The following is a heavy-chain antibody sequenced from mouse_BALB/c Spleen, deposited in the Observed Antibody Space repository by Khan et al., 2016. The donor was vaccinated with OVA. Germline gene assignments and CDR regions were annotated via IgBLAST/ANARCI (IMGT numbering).Heavy chain of an antibody. V-gene: IGHV1-87*01. D-gene: IGHD2-13*01. CDR1: GYTFTSYW. Sequence: QVQLQQSGAELARPGASVKLSCKASGYTFTSYWMQWVKQRPGQGLEWIGAIYPGDGDTRYTQKFKGKATLTADKSSSTAYMQLSSLASEDSAVYYCARSGDSPYFDYSGQGTTLTVSS. J-gene: IGHJ2*01. CDR2: IYPGDGDT. CDR3: ARSGDSPYFDY.